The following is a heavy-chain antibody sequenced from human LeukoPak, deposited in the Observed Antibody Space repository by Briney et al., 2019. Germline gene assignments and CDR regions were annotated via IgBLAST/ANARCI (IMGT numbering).Heavy chain of an antibody. D-gene: IGHD6-13*01. CDR2: INPNSGGT. Sequence: ASVKVSCKASGYTFTGYYMHGVRQAPGQGLEWMGWINPNSGGTNYAQKFQGWVTMTRDTSISTAYMELSRLRSDDTAVYYCARERQPSIAAAGPANDAFDIWGQGTMVTVSS. CDR3: ARERQPSIAAAGPANDAFDI. CDR1: GYTFTGYY. J-gene: IGHJ3*02. V-gene: IGHV1-2*04.